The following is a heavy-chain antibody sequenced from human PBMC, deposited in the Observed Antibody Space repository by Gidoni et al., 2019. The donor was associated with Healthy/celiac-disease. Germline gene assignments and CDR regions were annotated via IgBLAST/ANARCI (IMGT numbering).Heavy chain of an antibody. D-gene: IGHD6-13*01. CDR2: ILYDGSNK. V-gene: IGHV3-30-3*01. CDR1: GFTFSSYA. CDR3: ARSSYSSSWSEHYYYYYGMDV. Sequence: QVQLVESGGGVVQPGRSLRLSCAASGFTFSSYAMHWVRQAPGKGLEWVAVILYDGSNKYYADSVKGGFTISRDNSKNTLYLQMNSLRAEDTEVYYCARSSYSSSWSEHYYYYYGMDVWGQGTTVTVSS. J-gene: IGHJ6*02.